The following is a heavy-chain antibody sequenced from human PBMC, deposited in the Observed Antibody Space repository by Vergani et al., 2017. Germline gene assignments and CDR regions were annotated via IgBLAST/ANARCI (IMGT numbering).Heavy chain of an antibody. CDR3: VRDSGEGGKNTHAPDY. J-gene: IGHJ4*02. CDR1: GYTFTSYG. V-gene: IGHV1-18*01. Sequence: QVQLVQSGAEVKKPGASVKVSCKASGYTFTSYGISWVRQAPGQGLEWMGWISAYNGNTNYAQKFQGRVTITADKSTSTAYMELSSLRSEDTAVYYCVRDSGEGGKNTHAPDYWGQGTLVTVSS. D-gene: IGHD4-23*01. CDR2: ISAYNGNT.